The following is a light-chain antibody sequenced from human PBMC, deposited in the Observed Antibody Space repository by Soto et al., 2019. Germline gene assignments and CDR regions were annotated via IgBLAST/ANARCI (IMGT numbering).Light chain of an antibody. CDR1: TGAVTSGYY. CDR3: LLYYGGAHVV. Sequence: QAVVTQEPSLTVCPGGTVPLTCASSTGAVTSGYYPNWFQQKPGQAPRALIYGTNNKHSWTPARFSGSLLGGKAALTLSGVQPEDEAEYYCLLYYGGAHVVFGGGTKVTVL. J-gene: IGLJ2*01. V-gene: IGLV7-43*01. CDR2: GTN.